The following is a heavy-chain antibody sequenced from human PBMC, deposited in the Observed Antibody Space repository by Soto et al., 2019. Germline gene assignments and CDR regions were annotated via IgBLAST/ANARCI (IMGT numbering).Heavy chain of an antibody. CDR2: IIPIFGTA. D-gene: IGHD2-2*01. CDR3: ARDSRDCSSTSCYELPGYYYYGMDV. Sequence: VKVSCKASGGTFSIYAISWVRQAPGQGLEWMGGIIPIFGTANYAQKFQGRVTITADESTSTAYMELSSLRSEDTAVYYCARDSRDCSSTSCYELPGYYYYGMDVWGQGTTVTVSS. J-gene: IGHJ6*02. CDR1: GGTFSIYA. V-gene: IGHV1-69*01.